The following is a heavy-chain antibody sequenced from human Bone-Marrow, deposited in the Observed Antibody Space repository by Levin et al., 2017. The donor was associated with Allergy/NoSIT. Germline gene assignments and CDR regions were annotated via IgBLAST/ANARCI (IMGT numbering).Heavy chain of an antibody. CDR2: INTNNGAT. CDR1: GFAFTDYY. J-gene: IGHJ2*01. D-gene: IGHD4-17*01. CDR3: ARDPAVTRDGYFDL. Sequence: GASVKVSCKASGFAFTDYYMHWVRQAPGQGLEWLGWINTNNGATKYALKFQDRVTMTRDTSISTAYMEFRRLRSDDTAVFYCARDPAVTRDGYFDLWGRGTLVSVSS. V-gene: IGHV1-2*02.